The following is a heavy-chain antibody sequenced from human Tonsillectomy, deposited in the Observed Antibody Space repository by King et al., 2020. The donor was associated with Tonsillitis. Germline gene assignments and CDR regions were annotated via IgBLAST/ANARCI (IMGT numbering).Heavy chain of an antibody. CDR2: IYSSGYT. Sequence: VQLQEAGPGLVKPSQTLSLTCNVSGGSISSGDYFWRWIRQHPGKGLEWIGYIYSSGYTYYNPSLKSRITISLDTSKNQFSLSLSSVTAADTAVYFCARGPRVLVVHAAQDYWGQGTLVTVSS. CDR3: ARGPRVLVVHAAQDY. CDR1: GGSISSGDYF. V-gene: IGHV4-31*03. D-gene: IGHD2-8*01. J-gene: IGHJ4*02.